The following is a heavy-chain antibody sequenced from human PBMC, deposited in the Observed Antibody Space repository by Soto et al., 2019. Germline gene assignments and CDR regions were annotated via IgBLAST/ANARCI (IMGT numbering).Heavy chain of an antibody. Sequence: TSETLSLTCTVSGGSISSGGYSWSWIRQPPGKGLEWIGYIYHSGSTYYNPSLKSRVTISVDRSKNQFSLKLSSVTAADTAVYYCARGLDSSGPFDYWGQGTLVTVSS. CDR2: IYHSGST. D-gene: IGHD3-22*01. J-gene: IGHJ4*02. V-gene: IGHV4-30-2*01. CDR3: ARGLDSSGPFDY. CDR1: GGSISSGGYS.